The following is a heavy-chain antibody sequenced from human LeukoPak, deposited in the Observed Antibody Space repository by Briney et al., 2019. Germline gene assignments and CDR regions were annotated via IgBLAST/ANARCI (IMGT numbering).Heavy chain of an antibody. V-gene: IGHV3-23*01. Sequence: PGGSLRLSCAASGFIFSSYAMSWVRQAPGKGLEWVSAISGSGGSTYYTDSVKGRFTLSRDNSKNTLFLQMNSLRAEDTAVYYCAKVRQAYYYYGMDVWGQGTTVTVSS. CDR3: AKVRQAYYYYGMDV. CDR1: GFIFSSYA. CDR2: ISGSGGST. J-gene: IGHJ6*02.